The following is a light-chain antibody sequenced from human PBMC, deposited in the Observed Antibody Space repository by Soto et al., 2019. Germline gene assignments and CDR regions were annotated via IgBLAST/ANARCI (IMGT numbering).Light chain of an antibody. J-gene: IGLJ1*01. CDR1: SSDVGGYNY. Sequence: QSVLTQPASVSGSPGQSITISCTGTSSDVGGYNYVSWYQQHPGKAPKLMIYEVSNRPSGVSNRFSGSKSGNTASLTISGLQAEDEADYYCSSHTSRNTLVFGTGTKVTVL. CDR3: SSHTSRNTLV. CDR2: EVS. V-gene: IGLV2-14*01.